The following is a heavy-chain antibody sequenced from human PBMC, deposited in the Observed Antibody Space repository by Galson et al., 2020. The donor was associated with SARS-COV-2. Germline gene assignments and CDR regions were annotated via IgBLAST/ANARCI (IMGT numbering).Heavy chain of an antibody. Sequence: GPPVKVSCKASGYTFTGYYMHWVRQAPGQGLEWMGRINPNSGGTNYAQKFQGRVTMTRDTSISTAYMELSRLRSDDTAVYYCARGDYYDSSGYYYGRHGYYYYYMDVWGKGTTVTISS. CDR2: INPNSGGT. D-gene: IGHD3-22*01. CDR1: GYTFTGYY. CDR3: ARGDYYDSSGYYYGRHGYYYYYMDV. J-gene: IGHJ6*03. V-gene: IGHV1-2*06.